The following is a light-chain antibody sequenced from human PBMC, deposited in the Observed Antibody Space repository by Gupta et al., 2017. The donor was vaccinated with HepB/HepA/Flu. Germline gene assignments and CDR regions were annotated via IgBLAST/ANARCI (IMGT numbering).Light chain of an antibody. CDR3: QQYSILPLT. CDR2: GAS. J-gene: IGKJ1*01. V-gene: IGKV3-20*01. Sequence: EIVLTQSPGALSLSPGERATLSCRASQSVSRSYLAWHQQKPGQVPRLLIYGASSRATGIPDRFSGSGSGTDFTLTISRLEPEDFAVYYCQQYSILPLTFGQGTKVEIK. CDR1: QSVSRSY.